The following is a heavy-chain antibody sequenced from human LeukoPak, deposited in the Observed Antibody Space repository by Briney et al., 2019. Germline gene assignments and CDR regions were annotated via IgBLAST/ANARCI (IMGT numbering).Heavy chain of an antibody. CDR1: GFTFSSYG. J-gene: IGHJ3*02. CDR2: IRYDGSNK. V-gene: IGHV3-30*02. D-gene: IGHD1-26*01. CDR3: AKKTIVGATVDAFDI. Sequence: GGSLRLSCAASGFTFSSYGMHWVRQAPGKGLEWVAFIRYDGSNKYYADSVKGRFTISRDNSKNTLYLQMNSLRAEDTAVYYCAKKTIVGATVDAFDIWGQGTMVTVSS.